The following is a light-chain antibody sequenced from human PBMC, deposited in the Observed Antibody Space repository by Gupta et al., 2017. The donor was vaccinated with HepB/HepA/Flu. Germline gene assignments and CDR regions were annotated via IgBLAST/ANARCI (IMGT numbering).Light chain of an antibody. CDR1: RSDVGSYNL. J-gene: IGLJ2*01. Sequence: QSARTQPASVSGSPGQSITISCTGTRSDVGSYNLVSWYQQDQGQAPKLFMYEVNKWGSGVSDRFSGSKSGTTVSLTSSGLQAEDDSYYYCYSYASTTVVFGGGTKLTVL. CDR3: YSYASTTVV. CDR2: EVN. V-gene: IGLV2-23*02.